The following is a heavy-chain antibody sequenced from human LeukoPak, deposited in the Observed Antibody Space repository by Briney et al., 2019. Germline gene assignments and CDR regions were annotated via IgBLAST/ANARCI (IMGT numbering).Heavy chain of an antibody. CDR3: ARVNNWNYLYYYYGMDV. V-gene: IGHV1-2*02. D-gene: IGHD1-7*01. J-gene: IGHJ6*02. Sequence: ASVKVSCKSSGYTFTGYYMHWVRQAPGQGLEWMGWTNPHSGGTNYAQKFQGRVTMTRDTSISTAYMELSRLRSDDTAVYYCARVNNWNYLYYYYGMDVWGQGTTVTVSS. CDR1: GYTFTGYY. CDR2: TNPHSGGT.